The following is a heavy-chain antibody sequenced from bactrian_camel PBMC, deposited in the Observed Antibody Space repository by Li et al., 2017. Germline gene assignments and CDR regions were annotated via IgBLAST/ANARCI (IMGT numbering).Heavy chain of an antibody. V-gene: IGHV3S1*01. Sequence: VQLVESGGGSVESGGSLRLSCVASGYTYNRNCMAWFRQAPGKEREGVTRIATGSGNTYYADSVKGRFTISQDNAKTSLYLQMNRLKPEDTDTYYCATDYLNIGSCFDALSRNYNDNDWGQGTQVTVS. D-gene: IGHD2*01. CDR3: ATDYLNIGSCFDALSRNYNDND. J-gene: IGHJ4*01. CDR1: GYTYNRNC. CDR2: IATGSGNT.